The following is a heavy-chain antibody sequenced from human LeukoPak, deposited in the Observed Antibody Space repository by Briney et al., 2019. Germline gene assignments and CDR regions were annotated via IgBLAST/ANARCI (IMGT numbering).Heavy chain of an antibody. D-gene: IGHD4-23*01. V-gene: IGHV1-18*01. CDR1: GYTFTSYG. CDR2: ISAYNGNT. J-gene: IGHJ4*02. CDR3: ARDYGGNPPLGYFDY. Sequence: ASVKVSCKASGYTFTSYGISWVRQAPGQGLEWMGWISAYNGNTNYAQKLQGRVTMTTDTSTSTAYMELRSLRSDDTAVYYCARDYGGNPPLGYFDYWGQGTLVTVSS.